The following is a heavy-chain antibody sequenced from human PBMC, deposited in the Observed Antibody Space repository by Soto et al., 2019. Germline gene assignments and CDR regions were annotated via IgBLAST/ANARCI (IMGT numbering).Heavy chain of an antibody. CDR3: ARDRGSSSPWFDP. D-gene: IGHD6-6*01. Sequence: SGGSLRLSCAASGFTVSSNYMSWVRQAPGKGLEWVSVIYSGGSTYYADSVKGRFTISRDNSKNTVYLQMNSLRAEDTAVYYCARDRGSSSPWFDPWGQGTLVTVSS. CDR1: GFTVSSNY. V-gene: IGHV3-66*01. CDR2: IYSGGST. J-gene: IGHJ5*02.